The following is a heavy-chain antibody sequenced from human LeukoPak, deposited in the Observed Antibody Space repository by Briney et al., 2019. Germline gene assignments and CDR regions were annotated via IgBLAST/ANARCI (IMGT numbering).Heavy chain of an antibody. CDR2: IYHSGST. CDR3: ARSSMAARGTPDY. V-gene: IGHV4-38-2*01. CDR1: GYSISSGYY. J-gene: IGHJ4*02. D-gene: IGHD6-6*01. Sequence: PSETLSLTCAVSGYSISSGYYWGWIRQPPGKGLEWIGSIYHSGSTYYNPSLKSRVTISVDTSKNQFSLKLSSVTAADTAVYYCARSSMAARGTPDYWGQGTLVTVSS.